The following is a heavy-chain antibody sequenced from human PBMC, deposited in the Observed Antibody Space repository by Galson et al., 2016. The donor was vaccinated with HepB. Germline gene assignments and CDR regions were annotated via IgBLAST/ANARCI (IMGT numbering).Heavy chain of an antibody. D-gene: IGHD3-10*01. Sequence: LRLSCATFDFTFSGYGMHWVRQAPGKGLEWVSAILNSGASTSYADSVKGRFTISRDNSKNTVYLQMNNLRAEDTAVYYCAKCLWVRGVYPFDPWGQGTLVTVSS. CDR2: ILNSGAST. CDR1: DFTFSGYG. J-gene: IGHJ5*02. CDR3: AKCLWVRGVYPFDP. V-gene: IGHV3-23*01.